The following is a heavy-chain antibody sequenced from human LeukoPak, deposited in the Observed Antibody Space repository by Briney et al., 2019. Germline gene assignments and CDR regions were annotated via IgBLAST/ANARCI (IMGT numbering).Heavy chain of an antibody. D-gene: IGHD1-7*01. V-gene: IGHV3-30*12. CDR3: ARVAEGNNWNYPGDAFDI. Sequence: PGRSLRLSCAASGFPFSKYGMYWVRQAPGKGLEWVAYIQFDENNKYYADSVKGRFTISRDNAKNSLYLQMNSLRAEDTAVYYCARVAEGNNWNYPGDAFDIWGQGTMVTVSS. CDR1: GFPFSKYG. CDR2: IQFDENNK. J-gene: IGHJ3*02.